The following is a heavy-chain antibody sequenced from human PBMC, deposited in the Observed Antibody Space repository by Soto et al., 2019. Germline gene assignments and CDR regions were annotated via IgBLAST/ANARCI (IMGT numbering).Heavy chain of an antibody. CDR3: ARDRRTYYDFWSGYYPDYYYMDV. Sequence: PGGSLRLSCAASGFTFSSYWMSWVRQAPGKGLEWVANIKQDGSEKYYVDSVKGRFTISRDNAKNSLYLQMNSLRAEDTAVYYCARDRRTYYDFWSGYYPDYYYMDVWGKGTTVTVSS. J-gene: IGHJ6*03. D-gene: IGHD3-3*01. CDR1: GFTFSSYW. V-gene: IGHV3-7*01. CDR2: IKQDGSEK.